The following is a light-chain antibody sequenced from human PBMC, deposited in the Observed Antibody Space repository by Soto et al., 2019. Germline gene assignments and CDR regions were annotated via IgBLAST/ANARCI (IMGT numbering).Light chain of an antibody. CDR2: AAS. CDR1: QSVSSDY. V-gene: IGKV3-20*01. CDR3: HQHGSSPRT. J-gene: IGKJ1*01. Sequence: EVVLTQSPGTLSLSPGERATLSCRASQSVSSDYLAWYQQKPGQAPRLLIYAASSRATGIPDRFSGSGSGTDFTLTISRLEPEDFAVFYCHQHGSSPRTFGQGTKVDI.